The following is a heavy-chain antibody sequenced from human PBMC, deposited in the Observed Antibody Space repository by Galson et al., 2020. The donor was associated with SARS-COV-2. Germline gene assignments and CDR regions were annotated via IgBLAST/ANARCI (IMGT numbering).Heavy chain of an antibody. CDR3: ARVPVYYYYYMDV. Sequence: GSLRLSCGTSGFTFSSYSMTWVRQAPGKGLEWVSSISSSSSYIYYADSVKGRFTISRDNAKNSLYLQMNSLRAEDTAVYYCARVPVYYYYYMDVWGKGTTVTVSS. J-gene: IGHJ6*03. CDR1: GFTFSSYS. CDR2: ISSSSSYI. V-gene: IGHV3-21*01.